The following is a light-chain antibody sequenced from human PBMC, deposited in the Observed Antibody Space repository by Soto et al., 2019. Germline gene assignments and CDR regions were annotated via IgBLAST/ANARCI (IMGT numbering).Light chain of an antibody. V-gene: IGKV3-11*01. CDR3: HQRQSWPRT. CDR1: RSVSSDY. J-gene: IGKJ1*01. Sequence: EIVLTQSPGTLSLSPGERPTLSCRASRSVSSDYLAWYQQKPGQAPRLLIYEASNRATGIPARFSGSGSGTDFTLTISNVEPEDFAVYYCHQRQSWPRTFGQGTKVDIK. CDR2: EAS.